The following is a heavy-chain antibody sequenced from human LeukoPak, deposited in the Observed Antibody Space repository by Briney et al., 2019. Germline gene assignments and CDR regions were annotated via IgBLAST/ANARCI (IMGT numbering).Heavy chain of an antibody. CDR2: ISYDGSNK. J-gene: IGHJ4*02. V-gene: IGHV3-30*03. D-gene: IGHD1-7*01. CDR1: GFTFSSYG. CDR3: ARGGWNYVFNY. Sequence: PGRSLRLSCAASGFTFSSYGMHWVRQAPGKGLEWVAVISYDGSNKYYADSVKGRFTISRDNSKNTLYLQMNSLRAEDTAVYYCARGGWNYVFNYWGQGTLVTVSS.